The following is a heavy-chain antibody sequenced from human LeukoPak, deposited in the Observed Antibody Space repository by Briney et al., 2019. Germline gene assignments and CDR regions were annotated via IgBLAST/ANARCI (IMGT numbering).Heavy chain of an antibody. CDR1: GFIFSSHT. V-gene: IGHV3-21*01. CDR2: ISSSSTYI. D-gene: IGHD6-13*01. J-gene: IGHJ5*02. Sequence: GGSLRLSCAAPGFIFSSHTMNWVRQAPGKGLEWVSSISSSSTYIYYGDSVKGRFTISRDNAKNSLYLQMNSLRSDDTAVYYCARDLITTPGISPWGQGTLVTVSS. CDR3: ARDLITTPGISP.